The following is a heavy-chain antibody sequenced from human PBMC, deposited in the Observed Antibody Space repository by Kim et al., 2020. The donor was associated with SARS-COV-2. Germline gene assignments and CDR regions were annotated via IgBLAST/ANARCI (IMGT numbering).Heavy chain of an antibody. CDR2: INAGSRIK. V-gene: IGHV3-74*01. J-gene: IGHJ6*02. CDR1: GITFSNYA. CDR3: ARDRGRDV. Sequence: GGSLRLSCAASGITFSNYAMHWVRRAPGKGLVWVSSINAGSRIKCYADSVQGRFTISRDSSKNTLYLQLSSLRAEDTAVYYCARDRGRDVWRQGT.